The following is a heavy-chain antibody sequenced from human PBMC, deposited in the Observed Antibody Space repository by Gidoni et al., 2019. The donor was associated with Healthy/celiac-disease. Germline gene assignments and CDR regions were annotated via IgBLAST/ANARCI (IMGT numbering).Heavy chain of an antibody. J-gene: IGHJ6*02. D-gene: IGHD6-19*01. CDR3: ARAAGEWLVPPRGRYGMDV. Sequence: EVQLVEPGGGLVKPGGSLRPSCAASGLTLSSYSMNWVRQAPGKGLEWVSSISSSSSYIYYADSVKGRFTISRDNAKNSLYLQMNSLRAEDTAVYYCARAAGEWLVPPRGRYGMDVWGQGTTVTVSS. V-gene: IGHV3-21*01. CDR2: ISSSSSYI. CDR1: GLTLSSYS.